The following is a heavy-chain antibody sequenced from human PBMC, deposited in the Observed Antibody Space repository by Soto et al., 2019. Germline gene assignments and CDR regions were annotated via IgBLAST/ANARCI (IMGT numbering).Heavy chain of an antibody. J-gene: IGHJ6*01. CDR1: GGSVTSGSYV. CDR2: IYYTGST. CDR3: ATDRAGTTASYNGMCV. D-gene: IGHD1-7*01. Sequence: SETLSLTCTVSGGSVTSGSYVCSFCREPPGKCLEWLGYIYYTGSTTYNPYLKRRVPMLLVTSKNQCSLKLSSVTAADAPVYYCATDRAGTTASYNGMCVWGRRSTVSVCS. V-gene: IGHV4-61*01.